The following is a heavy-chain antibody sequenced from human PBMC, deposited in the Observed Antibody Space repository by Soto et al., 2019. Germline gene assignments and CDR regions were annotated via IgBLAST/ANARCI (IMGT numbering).Heavy chain of an antibody. D-gene: IGHD2-15*01. CDR3: ARHTVMVRFEY. CDR2: IYYSGNT. V-gene: IGHV4-59*01. CDR1: GGSISNYY. Sequence: SETLSLTCTVSGGSISNYYWSWIRQPPGKGLEWIGYIYYSGNTNYNPSLKSRVTISVDTSKNQFSLNLSSVTAADTAVYYCARHTVMVRFEYWGHGTLVTVSS. J-gene: IGHJ4*01.